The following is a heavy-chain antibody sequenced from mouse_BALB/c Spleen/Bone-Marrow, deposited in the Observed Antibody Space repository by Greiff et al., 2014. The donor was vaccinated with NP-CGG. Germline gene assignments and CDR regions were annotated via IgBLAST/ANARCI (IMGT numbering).Heavy chain of an antibody. D-gene: IGHD2-4*01. J-gene: IGHJ2*01. CDR1: GYTFTRYW. V-gene: IGHV1S81*02. CDR3: ARMITTRGFDY. CDR2: LNPSNGHT. Sequence: QVQLQQSGAELLKPGTSVKLSGKASGYTFTRYWMHWVKQRPGQGLEWIGELNPSNGHTNYNGKFKNKATVTVDKSSSTAYMQLSSLTSEDSAVYYCARMITTRGFDYWGQGTTLTVSS.